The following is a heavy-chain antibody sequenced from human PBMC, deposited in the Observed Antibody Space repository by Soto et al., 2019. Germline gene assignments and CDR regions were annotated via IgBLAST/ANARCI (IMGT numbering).Heavy chain of an antibody. V-gene: IGHV4-59*12. CDR2: TDYSGNT. J-gene: IGHJ3*02. Sequence: PSETLSLTCTVSSDSISSYYWIWIRQSPGKGLEWIGYTDYSGNTNYNPSLKSRVTISVDTSKNQFSLKLSSVTAADTAVYYCARDPPWDDDAFDIWGQGTMVTVSS. D-gene: IGHD1-26*01. CDR1: SDSISSYY. CDR3: ARDPPWDDDAFDI.